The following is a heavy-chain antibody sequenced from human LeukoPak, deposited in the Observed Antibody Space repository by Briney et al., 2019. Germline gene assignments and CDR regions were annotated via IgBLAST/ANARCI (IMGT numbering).Heavy chain of an antibody. Sequence: GRSLRLSCAASGFTFYDYAMHWVRQAPGKGLEWVSGISWNSGSIGYADSVKGRFTISRDNAKNSLYLQMNSLRAEDTALYYCAKQYSSSWSTIDYWGQGTLVTVSS. CDR2: ISWNSGSI. CDR1: GFTFYDYA. V-gene: IGHV3-9*01. CDR3: AKQYSSSWSTIDY. J-gene: IGHJ4*02. D-gene: IGHD6-13*01.